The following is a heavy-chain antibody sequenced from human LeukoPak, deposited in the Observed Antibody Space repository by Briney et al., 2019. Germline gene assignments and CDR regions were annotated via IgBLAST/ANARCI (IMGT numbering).Heavy chain of an antibody. V-gene: IGHV3-23*01. J-gene: IGHJ5*02. CDR3: AKGTVGELWGGWFDP. Sequence: GGSLRLSCAASGFTFSSYEMNWVRQAPGKGLEWVSTISGSGNSTYYADSVKGRFTISRDNSKNTLYMQMNSLRAEDTAVYYCAKGTVGELWGGWFDPWGQGTLVTVSS. CDR2: ISGSGNST. D-gene: IGHD1-7*01. CDR1: GFTFSSYE.